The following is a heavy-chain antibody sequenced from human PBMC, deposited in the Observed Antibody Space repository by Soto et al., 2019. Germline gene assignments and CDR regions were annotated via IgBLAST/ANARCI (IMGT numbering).Heavy chain of an antibody. CDR3: ARDKNYGGRGWFDP. CDR1: GGSIGIANYY. J-gene: IGHJ5*02. D-gene: IGHD4-17*01. CDR2: IYYTGST. V-gene: IGHV4-31*03. Sequence: SETLSLTCTVSGGSIGIANYYWSWIRQHPGKGLEWIGYIYYTGSTYYNPSLKSRVTLSIDTSKNQFSLGLNSVTAADTAVYYCARDKNYGGRGWFDPWGQGSLVTVSS.